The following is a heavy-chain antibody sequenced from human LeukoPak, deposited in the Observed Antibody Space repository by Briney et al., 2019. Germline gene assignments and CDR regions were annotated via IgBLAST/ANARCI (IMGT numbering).Heavy chain of an antibody. D-gene: IGHD2-15*01. Sequence: SETLSLTCTVSAGSLSRYYWSWIRPPPGKGLEWVGYIYYSGSTNYNPSLKSRVTISVDTSKNQFSLKLSSVTAADTVVYYCAGEVVAEAFDMWGEETMLTVSS. CDR3: AGEVVAEAFDM. CDR2: IYYSGST. V-gene: IGHV4-59*01. J-gene: IGHJ3*02. CDR1: AGSLSRYY.